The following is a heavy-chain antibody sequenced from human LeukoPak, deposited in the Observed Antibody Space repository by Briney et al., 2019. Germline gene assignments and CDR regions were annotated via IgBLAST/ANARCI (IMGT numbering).Heavy chain of an antibody. J-gene: IGHJ5*02. CDR1: GYSFTSYW. CDR3: ARQAMVRGVPSPFDP. Sequence: GESLKISCKGSGYSFTSYWIGWVRQMPGKGLEWMGIIYPGDSDTRYSPSFQGQVTISADKSISTAYLQWSSLKASDTAMYYCARQAMVRGVPSPFDPWGQGTLVTVSS. V-gene: IGHV5-51*01. D-gene: IGHD3-10*01. CDR2: IYPGDSDT.